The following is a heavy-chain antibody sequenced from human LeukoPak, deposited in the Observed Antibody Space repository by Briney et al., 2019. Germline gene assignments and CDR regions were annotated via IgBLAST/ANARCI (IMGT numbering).Heavy chain of an antibody. V-gene: IGHV1-8*01. D-gene: IGHD1-26*01. CDR2: MNPNSGNT. Sequence: ASVKVSCKASGYTFTSYDINWVRQATGQGLEWMGWMNPNSGNTGYAQKFQGRVTMTRDMSTSTVYMELSSLRSEDTAVYYCARAPYSGSHFDYWGQGTLVTVSS. J-gene: IGHJ4*02. CDR3: ARAPYSGSHFDY. CDR1: GYTFTSYD.